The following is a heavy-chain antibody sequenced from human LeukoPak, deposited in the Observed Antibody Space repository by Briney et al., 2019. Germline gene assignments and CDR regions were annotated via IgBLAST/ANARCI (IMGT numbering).Heavy chain of an antibody. CDR1: GFTFSSYA. CDR2: ISYDGSNK. Sequence: PGGSLRLSCAASGFTFSSYAMHWVRQAPGKGLEWVAVISYDGSNKYYADSVKGRFTISRDNSKNTLYLQMNSLRAEDTAVYYCARDEYRDYWGQGTLVTVSS. CDR3: ARDEYRDY. D-gene: IGHD6-6*01. J-gene: IGHJ4*02. V-gene: IGHV3-30-3*01.